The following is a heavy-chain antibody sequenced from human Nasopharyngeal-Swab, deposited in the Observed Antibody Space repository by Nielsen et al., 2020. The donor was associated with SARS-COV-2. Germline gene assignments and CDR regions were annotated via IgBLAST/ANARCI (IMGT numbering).Heavy chain of an antibody. CDR3: ARDRALYSSSWYY. V-gene: IGHV1-18*01. Sequence: ASVKVSCKAPGYTFTSYGISRVRQAPGQGLEWMGWISAYNGNTNYAQKLQGRVTMTTDTSTSTAHMELRSLRSDDTAVYYCARDRALYSSSWYYWGQGTLVTVSS. D-gene: IGHD6-13*01. CDR1: GYTFTSYG. CDR2: ISAYNGNT. J-gene: IGHJ4*02.